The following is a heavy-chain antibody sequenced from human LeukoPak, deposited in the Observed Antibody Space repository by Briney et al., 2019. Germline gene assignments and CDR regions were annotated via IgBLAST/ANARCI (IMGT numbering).Heavy chain of an antibody. Sequence: ASVKVSCKASGYTFTGYYMHWVRQAPGQGLEWMGWINPNSGGTNYAQKFQGRVTMTRDTSISTAYMELSRLRSDDTAVYYCARAFSGYDSPLDYWGQGTLVTVSS. CDR2: INPNSGGT. D-gene: IGHD5-12*01. CDR1: GYTFTGYY. V-gene: IGHV1-2*02. J-gene: IGHJ4*02. CDR3: ARAFSGYDSPLDY.